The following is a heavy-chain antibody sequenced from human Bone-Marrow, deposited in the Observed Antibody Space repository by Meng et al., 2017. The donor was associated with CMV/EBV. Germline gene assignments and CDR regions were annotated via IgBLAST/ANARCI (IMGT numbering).Heavy chain of an antibody. D-gene: IGHD6-13*01. CDR1: GFTFSGSA. Sequence: GESLKISCAASGFTFSGSAMHWVRQASGKGLEWVGRIRSKANSYATAYAASVKGRFTISRDDSKNTAYLQMNSLKTEDTAVYYCTRLGNPAAAGFYYYCGMAVWGPGTTVTVSS. V-gene: IGHV3-73*01. J-gene: IGHJ6*02. CDR3: TRLGNPAAAGFYYYCGMAV. CDR2: IRSKANSYAT.